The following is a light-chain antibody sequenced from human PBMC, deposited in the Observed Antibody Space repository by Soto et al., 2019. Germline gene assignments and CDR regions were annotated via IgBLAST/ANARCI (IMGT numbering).Light chain of an antibody. CDR3: QQLGSSPRT. V-gene: IGKV3-20*01. Sequence: EIVLTQSPDTLSLSPGERATLSCRASQNFSARFLAWYQQKPGQAPRLLIYGASRRATGVPDRFSGSGSGADFTLTVTRLEPEDFAVYYCQQLGSSPRTFGQGTKLEI. CDR2: GAS. CDR1: QNFSARF. J-gene: IGKJ2*02.